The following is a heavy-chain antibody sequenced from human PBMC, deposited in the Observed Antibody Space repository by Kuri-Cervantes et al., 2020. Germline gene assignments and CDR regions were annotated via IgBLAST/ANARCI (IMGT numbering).Heavy chain of an antibody. V-gene: IGHV4-30-4*01. CDR2: IHHSGSI. CDR3: AGRGYALAI. Sequence: SETLSLTCTVSGGSMSSGDYYWSWIRQPPGKGLEWIANIHHSGSILYNPSLMSRVTISVDTSKKQFSLKLSSVTAADTAVYYCAGRGYALAIWGQGTMVTVSS. J-gene: IGHJ3*02. D-gene: IGHD5-12*01. CDR1: GGSMSSGDYY.